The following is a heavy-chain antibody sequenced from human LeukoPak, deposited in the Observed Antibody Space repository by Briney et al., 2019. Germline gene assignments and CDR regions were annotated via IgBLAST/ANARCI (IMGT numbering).Heavy chain of an antibody. D-gene: IGHD2-15*01. J-gene: IGHJ4*02. CDR3: ARDRRAYCSGGSCYSPLDY. CDR1: GGTFSSYA. CDR2: IIPIFGTA. Sequence: GASVKVSCMASGGTFSSYAISWVRQAPGQGLEWMGGIIPIFGTANYAQKFQGRVTITADESTSTAYMELSSLRSEDTAVYYCARDRRAYCSGGSCYSPLDYWGQGTLVTVSS. V-gene: IGHV1-69*13.